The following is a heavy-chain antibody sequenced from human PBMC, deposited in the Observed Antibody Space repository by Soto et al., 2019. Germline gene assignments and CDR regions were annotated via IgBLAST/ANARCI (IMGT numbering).Heavy chain of an antibody. CDR1: GFTFSSYG. CDR2: IWYDGSNK. V-gene: IGHV3-33*01. Sequence: QVQLVESGGGVVQPGRSLRLSCAASGFTFSSYGMHWVRRAPGKGLEWVAVIWYDGSNKYYADSVKGRFTISRDNSKNTLYLQMNSLRAEDTAVYYCARDLSSGIAARPYWFDPWGQGTLVTVSS. D-gene: IGHD6-6*01. CDR3: ARDLSSGIAARPYWFDP. J-gene: IGHJ5*02.